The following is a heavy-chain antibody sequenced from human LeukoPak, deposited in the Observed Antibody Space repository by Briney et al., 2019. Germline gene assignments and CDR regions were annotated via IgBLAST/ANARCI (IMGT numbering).Heavy chain of an antibody. D-gene: IGHD3-16*01. J-gene: IGHJ6*03. Sequence: GGSLRLSCAASGFKFSDYTMNWFRQAPGKGLEWLSYISGSSGSIYYADSVKGRFTISRDNAKNSLYLQMNSLRAEDMALYYCAKGGGGRLIYYYYMDVWGKGTTVTVSS. CDR1: GFKFSDYT. V-gene: IGHV3-48*04. CDR3: AKGGGGRLIYYYYMDV. CDR2: ISGSSGSI.